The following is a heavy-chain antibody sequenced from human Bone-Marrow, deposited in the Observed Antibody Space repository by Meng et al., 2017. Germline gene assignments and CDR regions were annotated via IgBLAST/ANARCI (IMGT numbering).Heavy chain of an antibody. CDR2: INTDGSST. CDR1: GFTFSSSW. V-gene: IGHV3-74*01. CDR3: ARFTPFDY. Sequence: VTPGGSSRLSCKPCGFTFSSSWIHGVRQAPGKGPVWVSRINTDGSSTDYADSVKGRFTISRDNAKNTLYLQMNSLRAEDTAMYYCARFTPFDYWGQGTLVTVSS. J-gene: IGHJ4*02.